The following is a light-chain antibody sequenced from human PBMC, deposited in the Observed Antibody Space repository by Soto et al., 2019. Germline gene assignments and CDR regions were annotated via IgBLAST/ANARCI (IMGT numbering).Light chain of an antibody. CDR1: QGVSNY. V-gene: IGKV1-27*01. CDR2: AAS. J-gene: IGKJ3*01. Sequence: DIQMTQSPPSLSASGGDRITFTCRASQGVSNYLAWYQQKPGRRPKLLIYAASTLQSGIPSRVSGSGSGRDFTRTISSLQPEDVVTYYCQKYNSVPFTFGTGTKVEIK. CDR3: QKYNSVPFT.